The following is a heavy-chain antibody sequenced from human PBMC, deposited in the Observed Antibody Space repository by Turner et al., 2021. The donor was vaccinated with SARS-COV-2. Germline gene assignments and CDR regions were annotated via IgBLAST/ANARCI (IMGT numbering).Heavy chain of an antibody. J-gene: IGHJ3*02. V-gene: IGHV3-13*01. CDR1: AFTFSSYD. CDR3: ARGRGLCTSTSCYTNDAFDI. Sequence: EVQLVESGGCLVQPGGSLRLSCAASAFTFSSYDMHWVRQATGKGLECVSAIGTAGDSYYPGSVKGRFTISRENAKNSLYLQMNSLRAGDTAVYYCARGRGLCTSTSCYTNDAFDIWGQGTMVTISS. D-gene: IGHD2-2*02. CDR2: IGTAGDS.